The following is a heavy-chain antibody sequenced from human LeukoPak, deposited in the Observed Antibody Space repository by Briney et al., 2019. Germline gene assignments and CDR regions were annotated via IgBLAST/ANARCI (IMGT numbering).Heavy chain of an antibody. Sequence: GGSPRLSCAASGFSFSSFAMSWVRQGPAGGLEWVSSIRGNGETFHADSVKGRFTLSSDSSRNTVYFQLNNLRVEDTAIYYCAKASWVSSTDAVRWGQGTLVTVSS. CDR2: IRGNGET. V-gene: IGHV3-23*01. CDR3: AKASWVSSTDAVR. J-gene: IGHJ4*02. D-gene: IGHD3-16*01. CDR1: GFSFSSFA.